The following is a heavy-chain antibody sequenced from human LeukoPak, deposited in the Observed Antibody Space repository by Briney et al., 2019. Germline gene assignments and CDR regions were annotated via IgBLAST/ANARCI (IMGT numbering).Heavy chain of an antibody. J-gene: IGHJ4*02. CDR3: ASGSQGDFDY. D-gene: IGHD1-26*01. CDR1: GFTFSSYW. Sequence: GGSLRLSCAASGFTFSSYWMTWARQAPGKGLEWVANIKQDESEKYYGDSVKGRFTISRDNAKNTLYLQMNSLRAEDTAVYYCASGSQGDFDYWGQGTLVTVSS. CDR2: IKQDESEK. V-gene: IGHV3-7*01.